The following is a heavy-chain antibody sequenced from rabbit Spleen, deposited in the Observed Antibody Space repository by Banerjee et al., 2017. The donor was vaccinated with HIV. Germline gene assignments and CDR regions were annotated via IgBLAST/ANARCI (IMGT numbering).Heavy chain of an antibody. V-gene: IGHV1S40*01. Sequence: QSLEESGGDLVKPGASLTLTCTASGVSFSANSYMCWVRQAPGKGLEWIACIESGSSGFTYFATWAKGRFTCSKTSSTTVTLQMTRLTAADTATYFCARDTSTSFSSYGMDLWGPGTLVTVS. J-gene: IGHJ6*01. CDR1: GVSFSANSY. D-gene: IGHD1-1*01. CDR2: IESGSSGFT. CDR3: ARDTSTSFSSYGMDL.